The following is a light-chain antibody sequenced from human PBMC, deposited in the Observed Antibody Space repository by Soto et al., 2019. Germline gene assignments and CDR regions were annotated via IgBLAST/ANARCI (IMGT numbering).Light chain of an antibody. Sequence: AIRMTQSPSSLSASTGDRVTITCRASQGISSYLAWYQQKPGKAPKFLIYAASTLQSGVPSRFSGSGSGTDFTLTISCLQSEDFATYYCQQYYSYPWTFGQGTKVDIK. CDR3: QQYYSYPWT. V-gene: IGKV1-8*01. CDR2: AAS. J-gene: IGKJ1*01. CDR1: QGISSY.